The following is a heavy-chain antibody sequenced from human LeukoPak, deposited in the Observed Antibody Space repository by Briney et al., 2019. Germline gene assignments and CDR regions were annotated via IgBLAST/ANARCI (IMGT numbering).Heavy chain of an antibody. V-gene: IGHV3-33*01. CDR1: GFTFSSYG. D-gene: IGHD2-15*01. J-gene: IGHJ3*02. CDR2: IWYDGSNK. CDR3: ARDHRIVGYCSGGSCYSGAFDI. Sequence: PGRSLRLSCAASGFTFSSYGMHWVRQAPGKGLEWVAVIWYDGSNKYYADSVKGRFTISRDNSKNTLYPQMNSLRAEDTAAYYCARDHRIVGYCSGGSCYSGAFDIWGQGTMVTVSS.